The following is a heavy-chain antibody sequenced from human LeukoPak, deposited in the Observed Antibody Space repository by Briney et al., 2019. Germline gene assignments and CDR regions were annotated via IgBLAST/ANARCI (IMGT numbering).Heavy chain of an antibody. Sequence: GASVKVSCKASGGTFSSYAISWVRQAPGQGLEWMGGIIPIFGTANYAQKFQGRVTITTDESTSTAHMELSSLRSEDTAVYYCARGGIVVGGAFDIWGQGTMVTVSS. CDR2: IIPIFGTA. D-gene: IGHD2-15*01. CDR1: GGTFSSYA. J-gene: IGHJ3*02. CDR3: ARGGIVVGGAFDI. V-gene: IGHV1-69*05.